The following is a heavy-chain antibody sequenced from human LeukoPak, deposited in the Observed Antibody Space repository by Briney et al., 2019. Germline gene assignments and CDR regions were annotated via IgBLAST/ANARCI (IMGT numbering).Heavy chain of an antibody. D-gene: IGHD6-13*01. CDR2: IIPIFGTA. CDR1: GGTFSSYA. J-gene: IGHJ3*02. Sequence: SVKVSCKASGGTFSSYAISWVRQAPGQGLEWMGGIIPIFGTANYAQKFQGRVTITTDESTSTAYMELSSLRSEDTAVYYCARYWGAAAGPENDAFDIWGQGTMVTVSS. V-gene: IGHV1-69*05. CDR3: ARYWGAAAGPENDAFDI.